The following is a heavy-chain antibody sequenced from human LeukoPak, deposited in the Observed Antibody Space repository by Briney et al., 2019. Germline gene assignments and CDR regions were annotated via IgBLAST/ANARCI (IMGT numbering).Heavy chain of an antibody. CDR2: ISAYNGNT. CDR1: GYTFTSYD. CDR3: ARANLIVVTSFDY. J-gene: IGHJ4*02. D-gene: IGHD3-22*01. Sequence: GASVKVSCKASGYTFTSYDINWVRQATGQGLEWMGWISAYNGNTNYAQKLQGRVTMTTDTSTSTAYMELRSLRSDDTAVYYCARANLIVVTSFDYWGQGTLVTVSS. V-gene: IGHV1-18*01.